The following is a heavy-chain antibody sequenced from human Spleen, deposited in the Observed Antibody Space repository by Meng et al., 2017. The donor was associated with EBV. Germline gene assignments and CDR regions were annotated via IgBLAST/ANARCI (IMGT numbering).Heavy chain of an antibody. V-gene: IGHV3-11*01. D-gene: IGHD6-13*01. J-gene: IGHJ4*02. CDR2: ISIRSTTI. CDR1: GFSLSDYY. CDR3: ARGAAAVPDY. Sequence: QVLMVVFGGCLVKLGGSLRLFCAASGFSLSDYYMGWIRQAPGKGLEWVSYISIRSTTINSADYVKGRFTISRDNAKNSLYLQMNSLRVEDTAVYYCARGAAAVPDYWGQGTLVTGSS.